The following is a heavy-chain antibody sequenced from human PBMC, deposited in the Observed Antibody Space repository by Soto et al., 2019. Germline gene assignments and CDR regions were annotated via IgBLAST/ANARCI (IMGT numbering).Heavy chain of an antibody. Sequence: QVQLVQSGAEVKKPGASVKVSCKASGYTFTSYAMHWVRQAPGQRLEWMGWINAGNGNTKYSQKFQGRVTITRDTSASTAYMELSSLRSEDTAVYYCARAKFDPMVHAMGFDPWGQGTLVTVSS. D-gene: IGHD2-8*01. CDR3: ARAKFDPMVHAMGFDP. CDR2: INAGNGNT. CDR1: GYTFTSYA. J-gene: IGHJ5*02. V-gene: IGHV1-3*01.